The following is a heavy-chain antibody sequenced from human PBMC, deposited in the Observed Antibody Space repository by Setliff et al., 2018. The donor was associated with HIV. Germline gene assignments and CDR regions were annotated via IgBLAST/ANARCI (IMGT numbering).Heavy chain of an antibody. CDR3: AIRGSSGWYVGGYFDY. J-gene: IGHJ4*02. V-gene: IGHV4-39*01. CDR2: IYYSGDT. D-gene: IGHD6-19*01. Sequence: PSETLSLTCNVSGDSLTSGRYFWGWIRQTPGKGLDWIGTIYYSGDTYYNPSLKSRVSISIDTSKNQFSLKLSSVTAADTAVYYCAIRGSSGWYVGGYFDYWGQGTLVTAPQ. CDR1: GDSLTSGRYF.